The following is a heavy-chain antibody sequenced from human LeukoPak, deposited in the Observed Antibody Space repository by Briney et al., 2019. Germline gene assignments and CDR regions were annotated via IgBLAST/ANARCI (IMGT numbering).Heavy chain of an antibody. D-gene: IGHD6-13*01. CDR2: IKSKTDGGTT. J-gene: IGHJ6*03. CDR3: TTDAGAAAGSYYYMDV. CDR1: GFTFSNAW. Sequence: GGSLRLSCAASGFTFSNAWMSWVRQAPGKGLEWVGRIKSKTDGGTTDYAAPVKGRFTISRDDSKNTLYLQMNSLKTEDTAVYYCTTDAGAAAGSYYYMDVWGKGTTVTISS. V-gene: IGHV3-15*01.